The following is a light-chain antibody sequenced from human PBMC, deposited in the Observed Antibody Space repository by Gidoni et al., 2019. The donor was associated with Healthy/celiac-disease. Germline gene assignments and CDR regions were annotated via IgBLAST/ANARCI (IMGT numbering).Light chain of an antibody. V-gene: IGLV1-44*01. CDR2: SNA. Sequence: QSVLTQPPSASGTPGQRVTISCSGSSSNLGSNPVDWYQQLPGTAPKPLIYSNAQRPSGVPERFSGSKSGTSASLAISRLQSEDEADYYCAAWDDSLNGPVFGGGTKLTVL. J-gene: IGLJ3*02. CDR3: AAWDDSLNGPV. CDR1: SSNLGSNP.